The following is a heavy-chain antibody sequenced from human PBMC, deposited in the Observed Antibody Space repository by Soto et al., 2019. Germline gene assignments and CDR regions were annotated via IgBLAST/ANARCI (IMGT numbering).Heavy chain of an antibody. CDR2: LSGGDGTST. V-gene: IGHV3-23*01. CDR3: AKRPRWAIEAADHFAS. J-gene: IGHJ4*02. CDR1: GFTFSSYA. Sequence: EVQLLESGGGLVQPGGSLRLSCAASGFTFSSYAMSWVRQAPGKGLEWVSALSGGDGTSTYYADSGKCRFTISRDTSKNTLYLQMNSLRAEDTAVYYCAKRPRWAIEAADHFASWGQGTLSPSPQ. D-gene: IGHD6-13*01.